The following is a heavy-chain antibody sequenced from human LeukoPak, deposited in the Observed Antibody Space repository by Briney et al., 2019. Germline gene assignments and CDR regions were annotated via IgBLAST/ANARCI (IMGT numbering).Heavy chain of an antibody. CDR1: RFTFSSYA. D-gene: IGHD3-3*02. Sequence: PGGSLRLSCAASRFTFSSYAMRWVRQAPGKGLEWVAVISYDGSNKYYADSVKGRFTISRDNSKNTLYLQMNSLRAEDTAVYYCARDRHFHYFDYWGQGTLVTVSS. J-gene: IGHJ4*02. V-gene: IGHV3-30*04. CDR3: ARDRHFHYFDY. CDR2: ISYDGSNK.